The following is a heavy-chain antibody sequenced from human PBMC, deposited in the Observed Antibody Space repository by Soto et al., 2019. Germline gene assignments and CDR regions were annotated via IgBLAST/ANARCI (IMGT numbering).Heavy chain of an antibody. CDR2: IYYSGST. CDR3: ARLEFSGVELHCDY. J-gene: IGHJ4*02. CDR1: GGSISSSSYY. D-gene: IGHD1-7*01. Sequence: SETLSLTCTVSGGSISSSSYYWGWIRQPPGKGLEWIGSIYYSGSTYYNPSLKSRVTISVDTSKNQFSLKLRSVTAADTAVYYCARLEFSGVELHCDYWGQGTLVTVSS. V-gene: IGHV4-39*01.